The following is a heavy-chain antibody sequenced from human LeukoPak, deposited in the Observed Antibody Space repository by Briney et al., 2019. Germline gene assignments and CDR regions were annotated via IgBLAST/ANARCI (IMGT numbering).Heavy chain of an antibody. CDR3: ASSPRINYDILTGYYQGYYFDY. Sequence: GASVKVSCKASGYTFTGYYMHWVRQAPGQGLEWMGRINPNSGGTNYAQKFQGRVTMTRDTSTSTAYMELSSLRSEDTAVYYCASSPRINYDILTGYYQGYYFDYWGQGTLVTVSS. CDR2: INPNSGGT. J-gene: IGHJ4*02. CDR1: GYTFTGYY. V-gene: IGHV1-2*06. D-gene: IGHD3-9*01.